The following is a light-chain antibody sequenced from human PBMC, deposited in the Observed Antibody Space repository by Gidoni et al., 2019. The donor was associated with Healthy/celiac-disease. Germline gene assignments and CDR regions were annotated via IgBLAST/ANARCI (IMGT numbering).Light chain of an antibody. CDR2: DAS. J-gene: IGKJ1*01. CDR3: QQYDNLPWK. Sequence: DIQMTQSPSSLSASVGDRVTITCQASQDISNYLNWYQQKPGKAPKLLIYDASNLETGVPSRFSGSGSGTDFTFTISSLQPEDIATYYCQQYDNLPWKVXQGTKVEIK. V-gene: IGKV1-33*01. CDR1: QDISNY.